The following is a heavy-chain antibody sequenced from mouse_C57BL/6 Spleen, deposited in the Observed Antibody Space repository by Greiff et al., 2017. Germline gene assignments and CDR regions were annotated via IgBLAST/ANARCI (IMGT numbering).Heavy chain of an antibody. CDR1: GYTFTSYW. CDR3: ERKAITTVVATKAMDY. V-gene: IGHV1-69*01. Sequence: VKLQQPGAELVMPGASVKLSCKASGYTFTSYWMHWVKQRPGQGLEWIGEIDPSDSYTNYNQKFKGKSTLTVDKSSSTAYMQLSSLTSEDSAVYYCERKAITTVVATKAMDYWGQGTSVTVSS. CDR2: IDPSDSYT. D-gene: IGHD1-1*01. J-gene: IGHJ4*01.